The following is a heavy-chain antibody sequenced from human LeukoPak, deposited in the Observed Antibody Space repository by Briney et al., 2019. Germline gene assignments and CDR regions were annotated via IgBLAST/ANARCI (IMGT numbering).Heavy chain of an antibody. CDR3: AKQLGYCSDGSCYFPY. D-gene: IGHD2-15*01. CDR1: GFTFTSYS. Sequence: GGSLRLSCAASGFTFTSYSMSWVRQAPGKGLEWVSAISNNGGYTYYADSVQGRFTISRDNSKSTLCLQMNSLRAEDTAVYYCAKQLGYCSDGSCYFPYWGQGTLVTVSS. V-gene: IGHV3-23*01. CDR2: ISNNGGYT. J-gene: IGHJ4*02.